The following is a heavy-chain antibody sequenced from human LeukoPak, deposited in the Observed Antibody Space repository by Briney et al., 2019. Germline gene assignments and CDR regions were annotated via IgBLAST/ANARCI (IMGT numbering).Heavy chain of an antibody. V-gene: IGHV2-70*04. Sequence: SGPTLVNPTQTLTLTGTFSGFSLSTREMRVSWILQPPVKALARLARTDWDYDKFFSTSLKTRLTISKDTSKNQVVLTMTNMDPVDTATYYCARQGYYDSSGHYYLDYWGQGTLVTVSS. D-gene: IGHD3-22*01. CDR3: ARQGYYDSSGHYYLDY. CDR2: TDWDYDK. J-gene: IGHJ4*02. CDR1: GFSLSTREMR.